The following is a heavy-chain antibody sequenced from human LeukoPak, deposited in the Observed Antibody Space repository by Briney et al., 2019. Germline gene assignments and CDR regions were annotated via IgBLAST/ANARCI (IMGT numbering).Heavy chain of an antibody. J-gene: IGHJ3*02. D-gene: IGHD3-22*01. CDR3: ARVPGGYYDSSGVNAFDI. V-gene: IGHV1-46*01. CDR1: GYTFTSYY. CDR2: INPSGGST. Sequence: GSVTVSCKASGYTFTSYYMHWVRQAPGQGLEWMGIINPSGGSTSYAQKFQGRVTMTRDTSTSTVYMELSSLRSEDTAVYYCARVPGGYYDSSGVNAFDIWGQGTMVTVSS.